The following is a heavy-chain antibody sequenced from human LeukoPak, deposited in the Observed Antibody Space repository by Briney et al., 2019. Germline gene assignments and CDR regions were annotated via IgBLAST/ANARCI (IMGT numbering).Heavy chain of an antibody. J-gene: IGHJ3*02. CDR3: ARVVDTAMVLYGAFDI. V-gene: IGHV3-48*03. Sequence: PGGSLRLSCAASGFTFSSYEMNWVRQAPGKGLEWVSYISSSGSPIYYADSVKGRFTISRDNTKNSLYLQMNSLRAEDTAVYYCARVVDTAMVLYGAFDIWGQGTMVTVSS. CDR1: GFTFSSYE. D-gene: IGHD5-18*01. CDR2: ISSSGSPI.